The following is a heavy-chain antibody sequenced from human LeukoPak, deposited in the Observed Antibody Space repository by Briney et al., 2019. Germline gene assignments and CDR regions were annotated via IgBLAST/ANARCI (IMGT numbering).Heavy chain of an antibody. D-gene: IGHD6-13*01. CDR2: ISSSSSYI. V-gene: IGHV3-21*01. J-gene: IGHJ4*02. CDR3: ARGRGSWDEIPRPIDY. Sequence: GGSLRLSCAASGFTFSSYSMNWVRQAPGKGLEWVSSISSSSSYIYYADSVKGRFTISRDNAKNSLYLQMNSLRAEDTAVYYCARGRGSWDEIPRPIDYWGQGTLVTVSS. CDR1: GFTFSSYS.